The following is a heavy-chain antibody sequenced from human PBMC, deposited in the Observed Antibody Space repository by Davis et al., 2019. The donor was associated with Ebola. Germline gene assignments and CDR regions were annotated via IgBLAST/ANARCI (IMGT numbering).Heavy chain of an antibody. D-gene: IGHD2-2*01. CDR1: GYSFTSYW. Sequence: GESLKISCKGSGYSFTSYWIGWVRQMPGKGLEWMGIIYPGDSDTRYSPSFQGQVTISADKSISTAYLQWSSLRDEDTAVYYCARRWTMPSNAFDIWGQGTMVTVSS. CDR3: ARRWTMPSNAFDI. V-gene: IGHV5-51*01. CDR2: IYPGDSDT. J-gene: IGHJ3*02.